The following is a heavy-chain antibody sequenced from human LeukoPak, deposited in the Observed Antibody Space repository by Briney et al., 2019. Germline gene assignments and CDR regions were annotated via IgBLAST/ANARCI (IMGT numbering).Heavy chain of an antibody. CDR1: GFTFSSYG. D-gene: IGHD4-23*01. J-gene: IGHJ4*02. Sequence: SGGSLRLSCAASGFTFSSYGMHWVRQAPGKGLEWVAFILYDGSNKYYADSVKGRFTISRDNSKNTLYLQMNSLRAEDTAVYYCAKPLRDYGGTYYFDYWGQGTLVTVSS. V-gene: IGHV3-30*02. CDR2: ILYDGSNK. CDR3: AKPLRDYGGTYYFDY.